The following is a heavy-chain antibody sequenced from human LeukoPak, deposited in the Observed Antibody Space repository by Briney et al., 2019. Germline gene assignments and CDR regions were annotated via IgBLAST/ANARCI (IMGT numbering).Heavy chain of an antibody. D-gene: IGHD5-24*01. V-gene: IGHV1-2*06. J-gene: IGHJ1*01. CDR3: TIKILYSGVETPTDPEEFFQH. CDR1: GYTFRDHY. Sequence: ASVKVSCKASGYTFRDHYMHWVRQVPGQGPEWMGRINLYHGVTNYAQKFQGRVTMTHDGASNAYMDLNNLRPDDTAIYYCTIKILYSGVETPTDPEEFFQHWGQGTLITVSS. CDR2: INLYHGVT.